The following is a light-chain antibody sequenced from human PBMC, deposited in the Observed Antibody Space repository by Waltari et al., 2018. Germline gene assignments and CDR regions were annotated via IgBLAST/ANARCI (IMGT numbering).Light chain of an antibody. CDR1: QNVRTY. V-gene: IGKV3-11*01. CDR3: QERSNWPGGA. J-gene: IGKJ4*01. Sequence: EIVLTQSPATLSLSPGERATLSCRASQNVRTYLAWFQHRPGQAPRLLIYDASNRATDVPARFTGSGSATDFTLAISSLQPEDFALYYCQERSNWPGGAFGGGTKVEIK. CDR2: DAS.